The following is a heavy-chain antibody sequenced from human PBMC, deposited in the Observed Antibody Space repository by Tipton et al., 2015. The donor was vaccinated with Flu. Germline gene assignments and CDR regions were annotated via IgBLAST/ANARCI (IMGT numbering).Heavy chain of an antibody. J-gene: IGHJ3*02. Sequence: TLSLTCTVSGGSIRSYYWSWIRQPAGKGLEWIGRIYISGSTNYNPPLKSRVTMSVDTSRNQFSLKLSSVTAADTAVYYCARRSSLDAFDIWGQGTMVTVSS. CDR1: GGSIRSYY. V-gene: IGHV4-4*07. D-gene: IGHD6-13*01. CDR2: IYISGST. CDR3: ARRSSLDAFDI.